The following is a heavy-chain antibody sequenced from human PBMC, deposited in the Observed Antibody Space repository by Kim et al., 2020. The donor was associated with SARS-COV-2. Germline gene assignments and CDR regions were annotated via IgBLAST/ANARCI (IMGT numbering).Heavy chain of an antibody. D-gene: IGHD2-21*02. J-gene: IGHJ4*02. CDR3: ASPGRYCGGDCLLY. CDR1: GGSISSGDYY. V-gene: IGHV4-30-4*01. CDR2: VYYSGST. Sequence: SETLSLTCTVSGGSISSGDYYWSWVRQPPGKGLEWVGYVYYSGSTFYNPSLRSRLTISIDTSTNQFSLRLSSVTAADTAVYYCASPGRYCGGDCLLYWGQGSLVTVSS.